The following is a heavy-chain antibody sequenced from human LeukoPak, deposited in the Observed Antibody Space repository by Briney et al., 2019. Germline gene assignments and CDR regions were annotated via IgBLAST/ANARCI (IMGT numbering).Heavy chain of an antibody. CDR3: AKGGMGYSGSYYVGY. D-gene: IGHD1-26*01. J-gene: IGHJ4*02. V-gene: IGHV3-23*01. CDR1: GFTFSSYA. Sequence: GGSLRLSCAAPGFTFSSYAMSWVRQAPGKGLEWVSAISGSGDGTYYADSVKGRFAISRDNSKNTLYLQMNSLRAEDTAVYYCAKGGMGYSGSYYVGYWGQGTLVTVAS. CDR2: ISGSGDGT.